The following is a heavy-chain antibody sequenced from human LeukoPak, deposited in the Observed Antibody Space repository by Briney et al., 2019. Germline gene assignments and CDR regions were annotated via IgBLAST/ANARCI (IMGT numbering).Heavy chain of an antibody. J-gene: IGHJ3*02. V-gene: IGHV3-15*01. CDR1: GVPFNNAW. Sequence: GGSLRLSCAVSGVPFNNAWMSWVRQAPGKGLEWVGRIKGKSAGGTADYAAPVKGRFTILKDDSENTLYLQMNSLTTEDTAVYYCTWLYSDAFNIWGQGTMVTVSS. CDR3: TWLYSDAFNI. D-gene: IGHD2-15*01. CDR2: IKGKSAGGTA.